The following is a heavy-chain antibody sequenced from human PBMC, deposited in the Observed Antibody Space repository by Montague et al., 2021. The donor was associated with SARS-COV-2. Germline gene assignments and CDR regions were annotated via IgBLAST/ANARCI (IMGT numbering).Heavy chain of an antibody. CDR3: ARRTDILTGYYDY. J-gene: IGHJ4*02. CDR2: IYSSGGT. V-gene: IGHV4-59*01. D-gene: IGHD3-9*01. Sequence: SETLSLTCAVYGGSFSAYYWSWIRQPPGKGLEWIGYIYSSGGTNYNPSLKSRVTLSLDAAKNHFSLRLSSVTAADTAVYYCARRTDILTGYYDYWGQGTLVTVSS. CDR1: GGSFSAYY.